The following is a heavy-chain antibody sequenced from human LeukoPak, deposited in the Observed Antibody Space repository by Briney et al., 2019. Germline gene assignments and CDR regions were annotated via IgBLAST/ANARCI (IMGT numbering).Heavy chain of an antibody. CDR1: GFTFSSYA. D-gene: IGHD6-19*01. Sequence: GRSLRLSCAASGFTFSSYAMHWVRQAPGKGLEWVAAISYDGSNKYYADSVKGRFTISRDNSKNTLYLQMNSLRAEDTAVYYCARESPGEQGLVPNYFDYWGQGTLVTVSS. V-gene: IGHV3-30-3*01. J-gene: IGHJ4*02. CDR3: ARESPGEQGLVPNYFDY. CDR2: ISYDGSNK.